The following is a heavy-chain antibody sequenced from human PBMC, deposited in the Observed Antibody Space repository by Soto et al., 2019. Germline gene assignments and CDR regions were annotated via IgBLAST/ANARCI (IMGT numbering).Heavy chain of an antibody. Sequence: EVQLLESGGGLVQPGGSLRLSCAASGFTFDIYAMSWVRQAPGKGLEWVSTIIGSGGTPYYADSVKGRFTISRDNSKNTLYVQMNSLRAADTAEYYCAKHSGYDHYYDMDVWGQGTTVTVSS. D-gene: IGHD5-12*01. CDR1: GFTFDIYA. V-gene: IGHV3-23*01. CDR3: AKHSGYDHYYDMDV. CDR2: IIGSGGTP. J-gene: IGHJ6*02.